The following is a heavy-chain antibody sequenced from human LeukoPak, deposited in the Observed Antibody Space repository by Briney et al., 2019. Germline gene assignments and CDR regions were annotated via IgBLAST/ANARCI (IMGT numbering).Heavy chain of an antibody. CDR1: GGTFSSYA. CDR2: IIPILGIA. CDR3: AREEKLGRGWYGY. D-gene: IGHD6-19*01. J-gene: IGHJ4*02. V-gene: IGHV1-69*04. Sequence: ASVKVSCKASGGTFSSYAISWVGQAPGQGLEGLGRIIPILGIANYAQKFQGRVTITADKSTSTAYMELSSLRSEDTAVYYCAREEKLGRGWYGYWGQGTLVTVSS.